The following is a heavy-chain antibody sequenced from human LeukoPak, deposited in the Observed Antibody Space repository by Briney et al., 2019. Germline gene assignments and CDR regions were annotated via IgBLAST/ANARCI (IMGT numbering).Heavy chain of an antibody. CDR2: IGTAGDT. Sequence: PGGSLRLSCAASGFTFSDYDMHWVRQATGKGREWVSAIGTAGDTYYTGSVKARFTIPRENAKNSLYLQMNSLRAGDTAVYYCARVAKERVGGVYYFDYWGQGTLVTVSS. J-gene: IGHJ4*02. D-gene: IGHD1-1*01. CDR1: GFTFSDYD. V-gene: IGHV3-13*01. CDR3: ARVAKERVGGVYYFDY.